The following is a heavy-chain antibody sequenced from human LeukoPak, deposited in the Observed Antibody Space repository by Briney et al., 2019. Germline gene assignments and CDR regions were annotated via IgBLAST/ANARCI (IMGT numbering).Heavy chain of an antibody. Sequence: SETLSLTCTVSGGSISSSSYYWGWIRQPPGKGLERIGSVYYSGNTYYNPSLKSRVTISVDTSKNQFSLKLSSVTAADTAVYYCARHVGAPAGPGQKDYWGQGTLVTVSS. CDR2: VYYSGNT. D-gene: IGHD6-13*01. CDR1: GGSISSSSYY. J-gene: IGHJ4*02. V-gene: IGHV4-39*01. CDR3: ARHVGAPAGPGQKDY.